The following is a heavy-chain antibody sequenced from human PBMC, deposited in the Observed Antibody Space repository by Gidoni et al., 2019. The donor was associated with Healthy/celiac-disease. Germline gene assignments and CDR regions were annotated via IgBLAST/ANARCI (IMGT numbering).Heavy chain of an antibody. J-gene: IGHJ4*02. CDR2: IIPILGIA. Sequence: QVQLVQSGAEVKKPGSSVKVSCKASGGTFSSYAISWVRQAPGQGLEWMGRIIPILGIANYAQKFQGRVTITADKSTSTAYMELSSLRSEDTAVYYCARGRDSSSWYGAQIDYWGQGTLVTVSS. D-gene: IGHD6-13*01. CDR3: ARGRDSSSWYGAQIDY. CDR1: GGTFSSYA. V-gene: IGHV1-69*04.